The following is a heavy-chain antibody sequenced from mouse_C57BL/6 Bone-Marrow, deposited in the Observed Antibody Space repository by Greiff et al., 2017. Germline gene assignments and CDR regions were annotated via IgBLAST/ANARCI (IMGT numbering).Heavy chain of an antibody. CDR1: GFNIKDYY. V-gene: IGHV14-1*01. CDR2: IDPEDGDT. J-gene: IGHJ3*01. CDR3: TSLDELLAWLAY. Sequence: EVQLVESGAELVRPGASVKLSCTASGFNIKDYYMHWLKQRPEQGLVWIGRIDPEDGDTEYAPQFQGKATMTADTSSNTAYLPLSSLTSEDTAAYYCTSLDELLAWLAYWGQGTLVTVSA.